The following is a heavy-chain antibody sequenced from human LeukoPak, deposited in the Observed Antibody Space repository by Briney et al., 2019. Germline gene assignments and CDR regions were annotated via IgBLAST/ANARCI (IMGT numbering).Heavy chain of an antibody. V-gene: IGHV3-23*01. Sequence: GGSLRLSCAASGFTFSNHAMSWVRQAPGKGLEWASAIGGSDGTTHYADSVKGRFTISRDNSKNTLYLQMNSLRAEDTAIYYCAKEKDYGDYHFDYWGQGTLVTVSS. J-gene: IGHJ4*02. CDR1: GFTFSNHA. CDR3: AKEKDYGDYHFDY. CDR2: IGGSDGTT. D-gene: IGHD4-17*01.